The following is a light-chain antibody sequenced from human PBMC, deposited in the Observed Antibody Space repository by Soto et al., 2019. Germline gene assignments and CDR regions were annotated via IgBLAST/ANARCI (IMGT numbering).Light chain of an antibody. CDR2: DVS. Sequence: QSALTRARAVSGSPGQSVTISCTGTSSDVGVYNYVSWYQQYPGKAPKIMIYDVSKRPSGVPHRFSGSKSDNTASLTISGLKAEDEADYYCCSYAGSYTFVFGIGTKVTVL. CDR1: SSDVGVYNY. V-gene: IGLV2-11*01. J-gene: IGLJ1*01. CDR3: CSYAGSYTFV.